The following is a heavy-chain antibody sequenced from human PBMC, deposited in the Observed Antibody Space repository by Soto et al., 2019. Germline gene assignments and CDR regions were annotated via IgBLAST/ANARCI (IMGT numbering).Heavy chain of an antibody. J-gene: IGHJ4*02. Sequence: LSLTCIVSGVSVRSYTWSWVRQPANKGLEWIGRVFSSVSATYNPSLKSRVSISIDTPENRISLKLDSVTAADAGVYFCARDGMTTGDTWGPGTLVTVSS. CDR2: VFSSVSA. V-gene: IGHV4-4*07. CDR3: ARDGMTTGDT. CDR1: GVSVRSYT. D-gene: IGHD2-21*02.